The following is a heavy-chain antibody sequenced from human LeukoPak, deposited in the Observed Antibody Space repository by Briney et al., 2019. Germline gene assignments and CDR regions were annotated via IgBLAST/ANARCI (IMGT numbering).Heavy chain of an antibody. J-gene: IGHJ5*02. CDR3: AKGSYMGENWFDP. D-gene: IGHD3-16*01. CDR1: GFTFSSYG. CDR2: ISYDGSNK. V-gene: IGHV3-30*18. Sequence: GRSLRLFCAASGFTFSSYGMHWVRQAPGKGLEWVAAISYDGSNKYYADSVKGRLTISRDNSKNTLYLQMNSLRAEDTAVYYCAKGSYMGENWFDPWGQGTLVTVSS.